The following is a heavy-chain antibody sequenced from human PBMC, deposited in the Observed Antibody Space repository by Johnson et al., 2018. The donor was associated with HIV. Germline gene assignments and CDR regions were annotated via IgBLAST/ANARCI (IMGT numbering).Heavy chain of an antibody. J-gene: IGHJ3*02. CDR1: GFTFSDYY. CDR3: ARDYRGALDI. D-gene: IGHD4-11*01. CDR2: ISSSGSSR. V-gene: IGHV3-11*01. Sequence: QVQLVESGGGLVKPGGSLRLSCAASGFTFSDYYMNWMRQAPGKGLEWVSYISSSGSSRYYADSVKGRFTITRDNVKNSLYMQMNSLRVEDTAVYFCARDYRGALDIWGQGTMVTVSS.